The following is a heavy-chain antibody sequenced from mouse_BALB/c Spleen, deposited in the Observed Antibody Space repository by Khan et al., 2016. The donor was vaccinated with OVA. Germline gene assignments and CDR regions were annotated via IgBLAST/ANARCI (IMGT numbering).Heavy chain of an antibody. CDR3: ARAYYRYDSYYAMDF. D-gene: IGHD2-14*01. CDR2: IWAGGGT. V-gene: IGHV2-6-4*01. J-gene: IGHJ4*01. Sequence: QVQLKESGPGLVAPSQSLSITCTVSGFSLSRYNIHWVRQPPGKGLEWLGMIWAGGGTDYNSTLKSRLNISKDNSKSQVFLKMNSLQTDDTAMYYCARAYYRYDSYYAMDFWGQGTSVTVSS. CDR1: GFSLSRYN.